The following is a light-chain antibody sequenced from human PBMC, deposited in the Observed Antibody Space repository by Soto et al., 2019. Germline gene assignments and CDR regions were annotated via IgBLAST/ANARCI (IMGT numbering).Light chain of an antibody. V-gene: IGKV3-20*01. CDR3: QQYGRSSRMFT. CDR1: QSVTSDF. CDR2: GAS. Sequence: EIVLTQSPGTLPLSPGEIATLSCRASQSVTSDFLAWYQQKPDQAPRLLIYGASTRAAGVPDRISGSWSGTDFTLTITRLEPDDFAVDYCQQYGRSSRMFTFGERTKV. J-gene: IGKJ2*01.